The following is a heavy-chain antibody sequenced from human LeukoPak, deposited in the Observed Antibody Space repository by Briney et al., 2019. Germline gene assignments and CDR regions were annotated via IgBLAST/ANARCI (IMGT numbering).Heavy chain of an antibody. Sequence: GGSLRLSCAASGFTVSCKHMNWVRQAPGKGLEGVSFIHIGGSTYYADSVKGRFTISRDNSKHTLYLQMNSLRAEDTAVYYCARSRDRDYSNSYWGQGTLVTVSS. CDR3: ARSRDRDYSNSY. V-gene: IGHV3-66*01. D-gene: IGHD4-11*01. CDR2: IHIGGST. J-gene: IGHJ4*02. CDR1: GFTVSCKH.